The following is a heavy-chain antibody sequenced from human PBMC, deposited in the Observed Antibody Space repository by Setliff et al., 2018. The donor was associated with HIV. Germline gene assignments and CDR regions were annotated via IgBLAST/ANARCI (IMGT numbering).Heavy chain of an antibody. Sequence: PGGSLRLSCAASGFTFSNYWMSWVRQAPGKGLEWVANIKQDGSEKNYADSVKGRITISRDKANNSLYLQIHSLTAEDTAVYYCAIEDGCGGHYHSWGQGTLVTVSS. CDR3: AIEDGCGGHYHS. D-gene: IGHD2-21*01. CDR1: GFTFSNYW. J-gene: IGHJ4*02. CDR2: IKQDGSEK. V-gene: IGHV3-7*01.